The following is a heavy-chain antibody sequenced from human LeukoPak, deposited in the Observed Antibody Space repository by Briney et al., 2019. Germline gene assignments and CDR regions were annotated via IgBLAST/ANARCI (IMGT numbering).Heavy chain of an antibody. CDR2: INPNSGAT. J-gene: IGHJ5*02. D-gene: IGHD6-13*01. CDR1: GYTFSGYH. Sequence: ASVTVSCKASGYTFSGYHMHWVRQAPGQGLEWMGWINPNSGATNYAQKFQGRVTMTRDTSINTAHMELSRLRSDDTAVYYCARDQQGNWFDPWGQRTLVTVSS. CDR3: ARDQQGNWFDP. V-gene: IGHV1-2*02.